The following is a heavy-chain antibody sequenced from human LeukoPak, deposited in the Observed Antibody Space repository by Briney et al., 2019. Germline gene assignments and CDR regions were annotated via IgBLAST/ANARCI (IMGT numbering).Heavy chain of an antibody. J-gene: IGHJ4*02. CDR1: GVSFSTYY. D-gene: IGHD2-21*02. Sequence: PSETLSLTCDVSGVSFSTYYWSWIRQSPEKGLEWIGEVNHSGSTNYNPSLKSRVTISVDTSKNQFSLKLSSVTAADTAVYYCARGGLYCGGDCYVDHWGQGSLVTVSS. V-gene: IGHV4-34*01. CDR2: VNHSGST. CDR3: ARGGLYCGGDCYVDH.